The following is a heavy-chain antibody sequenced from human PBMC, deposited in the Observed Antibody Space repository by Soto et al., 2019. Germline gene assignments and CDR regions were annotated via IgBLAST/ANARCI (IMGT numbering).Heavy chain of an antibody. Sequence: PSETLSLTCIVSGGSISGFDWSWTRQPPGKGLERIGYIHRGGNTYYSPSFENRVTISVDTSKNQFSLKLRSVTAADTAVYYCARGGWSNDYWGQGILVTVSS. CDR2: IHRGGNT. CDR3: ARGGWSNDY. CDR1: GGSISGFD. J-gene: IGHJ4*02. V-gene: IGHV4-59*01. D-gene: IGHD6-19*01.